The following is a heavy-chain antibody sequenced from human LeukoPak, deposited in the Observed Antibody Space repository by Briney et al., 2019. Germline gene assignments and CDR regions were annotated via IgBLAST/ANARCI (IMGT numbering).Heavy chain of an antibody. Sequence: GGSLRLSCAASGFTFSSYSMNWVRQAPGKGLEWVSSISSSSSYIYYADSVKGRFTISRDNAKNSLYLQMNSLRAEDTAVYYCARDRRWYDGMDVWGQGTTVTVSS. V-gene: IGHV3-21*04. CDR1: GFTFSSYS. J-gene: IGHJ6*02. CDR2: ISSSSSYI. CDR3: ARDRRWYDGMDV. D-gene: IGHD2-15*01.